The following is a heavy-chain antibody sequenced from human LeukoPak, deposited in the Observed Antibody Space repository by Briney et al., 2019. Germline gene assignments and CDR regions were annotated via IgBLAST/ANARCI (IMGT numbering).Heavy chain of an antibody. CDR1: GLNFSSYA. CDR2: ISCSGGST. D-gene: IGHD5-12*01. J-gene: IGHJ4*02. Sequence: GGSLTLPCAASGLNFSSYAMSGLRQAPGKGVEWVSAISCSGGSTYYADSVKGRFTISRDNSKNTLYLQMNSLRAEDTAVYYCAKEGLPFPLYYFDYWGQGTLVTVSS. CDR3: AKEGLPFPLYYFDY. V-gene: IGHV3-23*01.